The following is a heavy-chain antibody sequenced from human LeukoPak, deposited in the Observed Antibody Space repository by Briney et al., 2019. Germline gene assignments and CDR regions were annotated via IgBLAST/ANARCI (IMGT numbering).Heavy chain of an antibody. CDR3: ATRKLGNDY. CDR2: IYYTEA. D-gene: IGHD7-27*01. J-gene: IGHJ4*02. CDR1: GGSVSDYY. V-gene: IGHV4-59*02. Sequence: PSETLSLTCTVSGGSVSDYYWSWIRQSPGKGLEWIGYIYYTEASYNPSLKSRVTISADTSKNQFSLKLYSVTAADTAVYYCATRKLGNDYWGQGTLVTVSS.